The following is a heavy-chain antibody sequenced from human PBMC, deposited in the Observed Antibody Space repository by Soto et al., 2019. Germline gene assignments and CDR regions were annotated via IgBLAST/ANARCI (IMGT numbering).Heavy chain of an antibody. J-gene: IGHJ6*02. CDR1: GGSFSGYY. CDR2: INHSGST. CDR3: ARVYGSGSYLPDLWYYYYGMDA. Sequence: SETLSLTCAVYGGSFSGYYWSWIRQPPGKGLEWIGEINHSGSTNYNPSLKSRVTISVDTSKNQFSLKLSSVTAADTAVYYCARVYGSGSYLPDLWYYYYGMDAWGQGTTVTVSS. D-gene: IGHD3-10*01. V-gene: IGHV4-34*01.